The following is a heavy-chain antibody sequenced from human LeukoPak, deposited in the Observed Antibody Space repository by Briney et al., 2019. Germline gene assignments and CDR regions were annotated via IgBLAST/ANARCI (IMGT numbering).Heavy chain of an antibody. D-gene: IGHD2-15*01. V-gene: IGHV3-23*01. CDR1: GITFSSYG. CDR3: AKNGDRGAYCTGGTCYPYFYYYMDV. CDR2: ISSTGGTT. J-gene: IGHJ6*03. Sequence: GGTLRLSCVASGITFSSYGMSWVRQAPGKGLEWVSSISSTGGTTYYADSVKGRFTISRDNSKNTLYLQMNSLRAEDTAIYYCAKNGDRGAYCTGGTCYPYFYYYMDVWGKGTTVTI.